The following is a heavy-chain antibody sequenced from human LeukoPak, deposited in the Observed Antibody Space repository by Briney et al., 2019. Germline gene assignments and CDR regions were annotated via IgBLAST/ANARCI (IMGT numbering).Heavy chain of an antibody. J-gene: IGHJ6*02. Sequence: PSETLSLTCTVSGGSISSYYWTWIRQPPGKGLEWIGYIYSSGSTNYNPSLKSRVTILVDTSKNQFSPKLSAVTAADTAVYYCARRSGYYYGMDVWGQGTTVTVSS. D-gene: IGHD3-10*01. CDR1: GGSISSYY. CDR3: ARRSGYYYGMDV. V-gene: IGHV4-59*08. CDR2: IYSSGST.